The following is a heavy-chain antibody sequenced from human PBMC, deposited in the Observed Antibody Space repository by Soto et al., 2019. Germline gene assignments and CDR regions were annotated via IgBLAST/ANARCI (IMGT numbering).Heavy chain of an antibody. V-gene: IGHV4-34*01. J-gene: IGHJ6*02. CDR1: GGSFSAYY. Sequence: QVQLQQWGAGLLKPSETLSLTCAVYGGSFSAYYWSWIRQPPGEGLAWIGEIDHSGSTNYNPSLESRVTKSVDTTKNQLSLKVSAVTASATAVYHCARTDRANFYGMDVWGQCTTVTVSS. CDR2: IDHSGST. D-gene: IGHD3-22*01. CDR3: ARTDRANFYGMDV.